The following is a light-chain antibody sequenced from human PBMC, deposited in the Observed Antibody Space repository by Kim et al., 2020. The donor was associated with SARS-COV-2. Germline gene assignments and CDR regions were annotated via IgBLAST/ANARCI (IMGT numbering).Light chain of an antibody. V-gene: IGLV3-19*01. CDR1: SLRSYY. CDR2: GKN. CDR3: NSRDSSGNLWV. J-gene: IGLJ3*02. Sequence: SSELTQDPAVSVALGQTVRITCQGDSLRSYYASWYQQKPGQAPVLVICGKNNRPSGIPDRFSGSSSGNTASLTITGAQAEDEADYYCNSRDSSGNLWVFG.